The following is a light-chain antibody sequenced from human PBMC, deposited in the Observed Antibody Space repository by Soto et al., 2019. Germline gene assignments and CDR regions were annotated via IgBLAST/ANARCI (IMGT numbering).Light chain of an antibody. CDR2: GAS. V-gene: IGKV3-20*01. J-gene: IGKJ1*01. CDR1: QSVSSSY. CDR3: QQFGNSPRT. Sequence: EIVLTQSPCTLSLSPGERATFYCRASQSVSSSYFAWYQQKPGQAPRLLIYGASSRATGIPDRFSGSGSGTEFTLTISGLEPEDFAVYYCQQFGNSPRTFGQGTKV.